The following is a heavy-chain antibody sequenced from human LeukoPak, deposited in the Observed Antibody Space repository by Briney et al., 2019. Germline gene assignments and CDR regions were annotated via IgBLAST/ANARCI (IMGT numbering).Heavy chain of an antibody. CDR1: GYSFTSYW. CDR3: ARMGPVGVTNVDY. D-gene: IGHD1-26*01. J-gene: IGHJ4*02. CDR2: IDPSDSYT. Sequence: GESLKISCKGSGYSFTSYWISWVRQMPGKGLGWMGSIDPSDSYTKYSPSFQGHITISADKSISTAYLQWSSLKASDIAMYYCARMGPVGVTNVDYWGQGTLVTVSS. V-gene: IGHV5-10-1*01.